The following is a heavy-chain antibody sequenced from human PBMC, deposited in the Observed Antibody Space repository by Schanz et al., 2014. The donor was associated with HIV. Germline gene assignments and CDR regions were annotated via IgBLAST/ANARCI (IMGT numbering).Heavy chain of an antibody. J-gene: IGHJ4*02. CDR1: GGSISSGGYY. D-gene: IGHD3-10*01. CDR2: IYYSGST. Sequence: QVQLQESGPGLVKPSQTLSLTCTVSGGSISSGGYYWSWIRQHPGEGLEWIGYIYYSGSTYNNPSRKSRVTISVDTSKNRFSLKLSSVTAADTAVYYCARDVPSGGFDYWGQGTLVTVSS. V-gene: IGHV4-31*03. CDR3: ARDVPSGGFDY.